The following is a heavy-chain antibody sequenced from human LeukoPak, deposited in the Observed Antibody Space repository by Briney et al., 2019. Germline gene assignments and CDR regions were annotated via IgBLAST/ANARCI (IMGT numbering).Heavy chain of an antibody. CDR3: ARGRFTIFGVVIINFNWFDP. V-gene: IGHV1-2*02. CDR1: GYTFTGYA. CDR2: INPNSGGT. Sequence: GASVKVSCKASGYTFTGYAMNWVRQAPGQGLEWMGLINPNSGGTNYAQKFQGRVTMTRDTSISTAYMELSRLRSDDTAVYYCARGRFTIFGVVIINFNWFDPWGQGTLVTVSS. J-gene: IGHJ5*02. D-gene: IGHD3-3*01.